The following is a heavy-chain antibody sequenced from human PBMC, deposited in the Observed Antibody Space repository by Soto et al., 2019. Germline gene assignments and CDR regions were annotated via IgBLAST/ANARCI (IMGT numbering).Heavy chain of an antibody. D-gene: IGHD4-17*01. CDR1: GYTFTSYG. CDR3: ARDGREDLSTVTVPGAFDI. V-gene: IGHV1-18*01. CDR2: ISAYNGNT. J-gene: IGHJ3*02. Sequence: QVQLVQSGAEVKKPGASVKVSCKASGYTFTSYGISWVRQALGQGLEWMGWISAYNGNTNYAQKLQGRVTMTTDTSTSTAYMELRSLRSDDTAVYYCARDGREDLSTVTVPGAFDIWGQGTMVTVSS.